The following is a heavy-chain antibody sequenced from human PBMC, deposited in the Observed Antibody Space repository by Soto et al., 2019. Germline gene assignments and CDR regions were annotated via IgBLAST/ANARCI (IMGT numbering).Heavy chain of an antibody. CDR2: IIPILGIA. Sequence: SVKVSCKASGGTFSSYTISWVRQAPGQGLEWMGRIIPILGIANYAQKFQGRVTITADKSTSTAYMELSSLRSEDTAVYYCARDRGTFPGDFDIWGQGTMVTVAS. J-gene: IGHJ3*02. V-gene: IGHV1-69*04. CDR1: GGTFSSYT. CDR3: ARDRGTFPGDFDI. D-gene: IGHD2-21*01.